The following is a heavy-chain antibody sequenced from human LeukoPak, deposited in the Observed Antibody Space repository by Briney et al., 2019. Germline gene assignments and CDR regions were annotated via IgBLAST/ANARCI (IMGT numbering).Heavy chain of an antibody. Sequence: ALVKISCKASGYTLINYAIHWVRQAPGQRLEWMGWINAGNGNTKYSQNFQGRVAITRDTSASTAYMELSSLRSEDTAVYYCARDPLSGYHDYWGQGTLVTVSS. D-gene: IGHD5-12*01. J-gene: IGHJ4*02. V-gene: IGHV1-3*01. CDR1: GYTLINYA. CDR3: ARDPLSGYHDY. CDR2: INAGNGNT.